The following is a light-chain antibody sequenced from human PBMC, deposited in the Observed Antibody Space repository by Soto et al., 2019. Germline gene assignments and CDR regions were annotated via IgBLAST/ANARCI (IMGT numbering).Light chain of an antibody. CDR2: GNS. Sequence: VLTQPPSVSGAPGQRVTLSCTGSSSNIGAGYDVHWYQQLPGTAPKLLIYGNSNRPSGVPDRFSGSKSGTSASLAITGLQAEDEADYYCQSYDSSLSVVVFGGGTKLTVL. V-gene: IGLV1-40*01. J-gene: IGLJ2*01. CDR3: QSYDSSLSVVV. CDR1: SSNIGAGYD.